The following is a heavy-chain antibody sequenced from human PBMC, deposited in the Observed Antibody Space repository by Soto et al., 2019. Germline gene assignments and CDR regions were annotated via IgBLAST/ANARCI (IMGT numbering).Heavy chain of an antibody. D-gene: IGHD4-17*01. V-gene: IGHV1-18*01. J-gene: IGHJ4*02. CDR3: ARDDDGGTPFQSDPLPARY. CDR2: ISAYNGNT. Sequence: QVQLVQSGSEVKKPGASVKVSCKASGYTFTSYGISWVRQAPGQGLEWMGWISAYNGNTNYAQKPQGRANMTTDTATSTAYMELRSLRSDDTAVYYCARDDDGGTPFQSDPLPARYWGQGTLVTVSS. CDR1: GYTFTSYG.